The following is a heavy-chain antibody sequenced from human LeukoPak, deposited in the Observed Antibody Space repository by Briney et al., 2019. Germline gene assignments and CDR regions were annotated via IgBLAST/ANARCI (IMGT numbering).Heavy chain of an antibody. Sequence: GGSLRLSCAASRFTFNTYWMHWVRQAPGKGLVWVSRIDSDGYSTAYADSVKGRFTISRDNAKNTLYLQMNSLRAEDTAVYYCASEGTTGTTWGPDYWGQGTLVTVSS. CDR2: IDSDGYST. V-gene: IGHV3-74*01. J-gene: IGHJ4*02. D-gene: IGHD1-1*01. CDR3: ASEGTTGTTWGPDY. CDR1: RFTFNTYW.